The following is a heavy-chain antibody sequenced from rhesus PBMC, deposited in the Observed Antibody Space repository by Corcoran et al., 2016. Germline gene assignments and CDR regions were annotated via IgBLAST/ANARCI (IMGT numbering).Heavy chain of an antibody. J-gene: IGHJ5-1*01. V-gene: IGHV3-54*02. CDR1: GLTFSIYG. Sequence: EVQRVESGGGLVQPGGSLSIACGDSGLTFSIYGIHWVRQAPGEGLEWAAVISSDERNKYYADSVKDRFTISRDNSNNILYLQMNNLKLEDTAVYYCTRFDVWGPGVVVTVSS. CDR2: ISSDERNK. CDR3: TRFDV.